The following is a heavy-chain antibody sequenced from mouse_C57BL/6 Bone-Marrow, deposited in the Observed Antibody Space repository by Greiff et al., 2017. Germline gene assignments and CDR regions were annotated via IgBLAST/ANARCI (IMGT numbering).Heavy chain of an antibody. V-gene: IGHV8-12*01. CDR1: GFSLSTSGMG. Sequence: QVQLKESGPGILQSSQTLSLTCSFSGFSLSTSGMGVSWIRQPSGKGLEWLAHIYWDDDKRYNPFLKSRLTISKDTSRNQVFLKTTSVDTADTATYYCARRKVYYVNPYAMDYWGQGTSVTVSS. CDR3: ARRKVYYVNPYAMDY. D-gene: IGHD2-1*01. J-gene: IGHJ4*01. CDR2: IYWDDDK.